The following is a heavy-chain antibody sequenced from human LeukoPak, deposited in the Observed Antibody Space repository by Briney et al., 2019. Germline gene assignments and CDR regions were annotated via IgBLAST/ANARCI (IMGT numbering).Heavy chain of an antibody. D-gene: IGHD5-24*01. Sequence: GGSMRLSCAASGFTFDDYGMSWVRQAPGKGLEWVSGINWNGGSTGYADSVKGRFTISRDNAKNSLYLQMNSLRAEDTALYYCARVRNGYSYDAFDIWGEGTMVTVSS. CDR2: INWNGGST. J-gene: IGHJ3*02. V-gene: IGHV3-20*04. CDR3: ARVRNGYSYDAFDI. CDR1: GFTFDDYG.